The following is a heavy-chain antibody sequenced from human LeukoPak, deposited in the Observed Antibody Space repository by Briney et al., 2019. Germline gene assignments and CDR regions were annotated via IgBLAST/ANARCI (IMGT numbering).Heavy chain of an antibody. CDR2: IYSGGGT. CDR1: GFTVSTNY. V-gene: IGHV3-66*01. J-gene: IGHJ4*02. D-gene: IGHD4-17*01. Sequence: PGGSLRLSCAASGFTVSTNYMSWARQAPGKGLEWVSLIYSGGGTYYADSVKGRFTISRDNSRNTLSLQMNSLRVDDTAVYYCARGFRSVTTWGYFDYWGQGALVTVSS. CDR3: ARGFRSVTTWGYFDY.